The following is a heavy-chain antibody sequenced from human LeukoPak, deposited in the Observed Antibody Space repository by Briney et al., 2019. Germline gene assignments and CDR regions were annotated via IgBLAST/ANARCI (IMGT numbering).Heavy chain of an antibody. CDR3: VRGGGLLDY. V-gene: IGHV3-7*04. CDR1: GFIFSSSW. J-gene: IGHJ4*02. Sequence: PGGSLRLSCAASGFIFSSSWMGWIRQAPGKGLEWVANISPDESEKYYVGSVKGRFSISRDNADNSLFLQMNSLRTEDAAVYYCVRGGGLLDYWGQGTLVTVSS. CDR2: ISPDESEK. D-gene: IGHD3-10*01.